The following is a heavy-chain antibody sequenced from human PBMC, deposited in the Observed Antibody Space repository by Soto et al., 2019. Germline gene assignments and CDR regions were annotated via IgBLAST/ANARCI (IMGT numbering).Heavy chain of an antibody. CDR2: ISSSGDFT. Sequence: LRRSCAASGFSFSDYYMSLIRQAPGKGLEWVSLISSSGDFTNYADSVKGRFTISRDNAKNSLYLQMYSLRAEDTAVYFCARLGDVASRTFDIWGQGSMVTVSS. CDR3: ARLGDVASRTFDI. CDR1: GFSFSDYY. D-gene: IGHD3-10*01. J-gene: IGHJ3*02. V-gene: IGHV3-11*06.